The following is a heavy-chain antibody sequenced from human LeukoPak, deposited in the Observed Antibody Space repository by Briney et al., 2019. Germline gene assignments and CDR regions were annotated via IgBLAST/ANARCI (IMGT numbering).Heavy chain of an antibody. J-gene: IGHJ5*02. V-gene: IGHV3-23*01. D-gene: IGHD5-18*01. CDR3: ARYQLGQLSNWFDP. CDR2: ISGSGSSP. Sequence: GGSLRLSCAVSGSIFSSYGMHWFGRAPGKGLEGCSGISGSGSSPYYADSVKGRFTISRDNSKNTLYLQMNSLRAEDTAVYYCARYQLGQLSNWFDPWGQGTLVTVSS. CDR1: GSIFSSYG.